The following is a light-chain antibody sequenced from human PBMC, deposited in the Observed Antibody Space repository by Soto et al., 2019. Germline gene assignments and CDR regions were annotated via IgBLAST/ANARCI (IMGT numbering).Light chain of an antibody. CDR1: SSDVGGYDY. Sequence: QSALTQPPSAPGSPGQSVTISCTGTSSDVGGYDYVSWFQQHPGKAPKFIIYEVSKRPSGVPDRFSGSKSGNTASLTVSGLQAEDEADYYCISYAGSNNLFGGGTKLTVL. V-gene: IGLV2-8*01. J-gene: IGLJ2*01. CDR3: ISYAGSNNL. CDR2: EVS.